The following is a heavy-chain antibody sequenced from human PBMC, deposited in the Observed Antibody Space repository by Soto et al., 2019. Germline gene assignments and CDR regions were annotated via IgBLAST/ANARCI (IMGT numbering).Heavy chain of an antibody. CDR3: ARLRPYFDY. CDR2: INHSGST. Sequence: PSETLSLTCAVYGGSFSGYYWSWIRRPPGKGLEWIGEINHSGSTNYNPSLKSRVTISVDTSKNQFSLKLSSVTAADTAGYYCARLRPYFDYWGQGTLVTVSS. CDR1: GGSFSGYY. V-gene: IGHV4-34*01. J-gene: IGHJ4*02.